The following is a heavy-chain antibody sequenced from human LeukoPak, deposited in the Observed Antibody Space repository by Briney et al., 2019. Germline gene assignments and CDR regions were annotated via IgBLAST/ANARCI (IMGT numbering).Heavy chain of an antibody. CDR1: GFTFSGSA. CDR2: SRSKDNRDAP. V-gene: IGHV3-73*01. J-gene: IGHJ5*02. Sequence: PGGALRLSCAASGFTFSGSAMQWVRQASGKGLEWVGRSRSKDNRDAPTYAASKKGSFNISRDDSKNTAYLHMNSLRPEDTAIYYCASPLSTGTPSVPSWGRGTLVTVSS. CDR3: ASPLSTGTPSVPS. D-gene: IGHD1-1*01.